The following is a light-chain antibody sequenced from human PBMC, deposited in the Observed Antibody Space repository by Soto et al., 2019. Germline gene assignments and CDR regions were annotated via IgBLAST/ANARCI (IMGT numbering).Light chain of an antibody. Sequence: DIPMTQSPSTLSASVGDRVTITCRASQSISSWLAWYQQKRGKAPKVLIHKASSLESGVPSRFSGSESGTEFTLTISSLQPDDFATYYCQQYSSYPWTFGQGTKVEIK. CDR3: QQYSSYPWT. CDR1: QSISSW. V-gene: IGKV1-5*03. CDR2: KAS. J-gene: IGKJ1*01.